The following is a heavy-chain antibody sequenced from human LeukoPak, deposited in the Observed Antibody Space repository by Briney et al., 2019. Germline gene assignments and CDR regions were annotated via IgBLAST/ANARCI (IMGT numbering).Heavy chain of an antibody. V-gene: IGHV4-61*01. J-gene: IGHJ6*02. Sequence: SETLSLTCTVSGGSVSSSNYYWSWIRQPPGKGLEWIGYIYYIGSTKYNPSLKSRVTISVDTSKNQFSLKLSSVTAADTAVYYCARTSGSYFYYYGMDVWGQGTTVTVSS. CDR3: ARTSGSYFYYYGMDV. D-gene: IGHD1-26*01. CDR1: GGSVSSSNYY. CDR2: IYYIGST.